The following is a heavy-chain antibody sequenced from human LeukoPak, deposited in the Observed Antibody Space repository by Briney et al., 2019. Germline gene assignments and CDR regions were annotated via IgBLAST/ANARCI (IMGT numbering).Heavy chain of an antibody. CDR1: GGSFSGYY. CDR2: INHDGTT. D-gene: IGHD3-9*01. CDR3: AEIWLGNNAFDV. V-gene: IGHV4-34*01. Sequence: KPSETLSLTCAAYGGSFSGYYWSWIRQPPEKGLEWIGEINHDGTTTYNPSLKSRVTISVDTSKRQFSLRLGSVTAADAAVYYCAEIWLGNNAFDVWGQGTVVTVSS. J-gene: IGHJ3*01.